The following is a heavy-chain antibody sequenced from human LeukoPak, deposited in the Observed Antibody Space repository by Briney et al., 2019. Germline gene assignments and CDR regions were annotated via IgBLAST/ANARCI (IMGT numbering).Heavy chain of an antibody. CDR3: ARSGNFWSGYHHY. CDR2: ISYDGSNK. D-gene: IGHD3-3*01. CDR1: GFTFSSYA. V-gene: IGHV3-30-3*01. Sequence: GGSLRLSCAASGFTFSSYAMHWVRHAPGKGLEWVAVISYDGSNKYYADSVKGRSTISRDNSKNTLYLQMNSLRAEDTAVYYCARSGNFWSGYHHYWGQGTLVTVSS. J-gene: IGHJ4*02.